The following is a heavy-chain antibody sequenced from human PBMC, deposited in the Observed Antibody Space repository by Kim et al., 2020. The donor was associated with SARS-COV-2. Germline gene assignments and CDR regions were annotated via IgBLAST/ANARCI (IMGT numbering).Heavy chain of an antibody. CDR2: IRGSGGTT. CDR1: GFNFNNYA. CDR3: AKVTSGSSGWFEYFQH. Sequence: GGSLRLSCAASGFNFNNYAMSWVRQAPGKGLEWVSGIRGSGGTTSSADSVKGRFTISRDNYKNTLYLYMDSLRADDTAVYYCAKVTSGSSGWFEYFQHWGQGTLVTVSS. V-gene: IGHV3-23*01. J-gene: IGHJ1*01. D-gene: IGHD6-19*01.